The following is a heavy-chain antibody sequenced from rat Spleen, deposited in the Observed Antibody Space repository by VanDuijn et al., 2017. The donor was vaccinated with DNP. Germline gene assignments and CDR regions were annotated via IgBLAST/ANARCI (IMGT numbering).Heavy chain of an antibody. J-gene: IGHJ3*01. CDR3: ATSPGPNWFAY. CDR1: GFSFSNFA. Sequence: EVRLMESGGGLVQPGRSLKLSCVASGFSFSNFAMAWVRQVPGKGLEWIASITSGSGTTSYPDSVKGRFTISRDNANHTLYLQMDSLRSEDTATYYCATSPGPNWFAYWGQGTLVTVSS. V-gene: IGHV5S13*01. D-gene: IGHD1-4*01. CDR2: ITSGSGTT.